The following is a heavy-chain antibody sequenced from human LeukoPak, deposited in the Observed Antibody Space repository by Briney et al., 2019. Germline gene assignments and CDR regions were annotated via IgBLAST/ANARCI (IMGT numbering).Heavy chain of an antibody. J-gene: IGHJ5*02. CDR2: INSDGSST. CDR1: GFTFSNYW. V-gene: IGHV3-74*01. D-gene: IGHD2/OR15-2a*01. CDR3: AREVIEDWFDP. Sequence: GGSLRLSCAASGFTFSNYWMHWVRQAPGKGLVWVSRINSDGSSTDYADSVKGRFTVSRDNAKNTLYLQVNSLRAEDTAVYYCAREVIEDWFDPWGQGTLVTVSS.